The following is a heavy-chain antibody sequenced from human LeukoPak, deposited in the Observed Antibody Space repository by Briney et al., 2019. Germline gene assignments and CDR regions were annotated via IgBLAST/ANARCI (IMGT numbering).Heavy chain of an antibody. V-gene: IGHV3-23*01. CDR1: GFTFSSFA. Sequence: GGSLRLSCAASGFTFSSFAMSWVRQAPGKGLEWVSTISGSGDSTYYADSVKGRFTISRDNAKNTLYLQMRSLMTEDTAVYYCAKDLNYAFDYWGQGTLVTVSS. D-gene: IGHD2-2*01. J-gene: IGHJ4*02. CDR2: ISGSGDST. CDR3: AKDLNYAFDY.